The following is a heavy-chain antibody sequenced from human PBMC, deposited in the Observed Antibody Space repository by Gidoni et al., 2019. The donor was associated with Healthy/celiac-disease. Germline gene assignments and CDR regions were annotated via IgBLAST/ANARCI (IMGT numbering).Heavy chain of an antibody. CDR3: AKEHDFWSGLYFDY. Sequence: GKGLEWVSAISGSGGSTSYADSVKGRFTFSRDNSKNTLYLQMNSLRAEDTAVYYCAKEHDFWSGLYFDYWGQGTLVTVSS. J-gene: IGHJ4*02. CDR2: ISGSGGST. D-gene: IGHD3-3*01. V-gene: IGHV3-23*01.